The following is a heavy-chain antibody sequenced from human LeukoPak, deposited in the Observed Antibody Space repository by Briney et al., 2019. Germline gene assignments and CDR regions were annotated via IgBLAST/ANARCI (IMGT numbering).Heavy chain of an antibody. J-gene: IGHJ4*02. CDR3: VRQKKSHGNFDY. CDR1: GFTFSDHA. CDR2: IGIAGDT. V-gene: IGHV3-13*01. Sequence: GGSLRLSCAASGFTFSDHAMHWVRQATGKGLEWVPAIGIAGDTFYPGSVKGRFTISRENAKNSLYLQMNSLRAEDTAVYYCVRQKKSHGNFDYWGQGTLVTVSS. D-gene: IGHD1-26*01.